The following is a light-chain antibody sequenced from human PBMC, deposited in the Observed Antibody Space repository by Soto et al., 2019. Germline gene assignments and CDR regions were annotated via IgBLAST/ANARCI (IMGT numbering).Light chain of an antibody. CDR1: QSVSSSY. J-gene: IGKJ4*01. V-gene: IGKV3-20*01. CDR3: LQYGSSPPVT. Sequence: EIVLTQSPGTLSLSPGERATLSCRASQSVSSSYLAWYQQKPGQAPRLLIYGASSRATGIPDRFSGSGSGTDVTLAISRLEPEDFAVYYCLQYGSSPPVTFGGGTKVQIK. CDR2: GAS.